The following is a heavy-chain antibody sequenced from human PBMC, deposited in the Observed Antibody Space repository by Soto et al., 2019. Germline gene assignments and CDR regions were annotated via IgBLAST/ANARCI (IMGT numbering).Heavy chain of an antibody. V-gene: IGHV4-39*01. CDR2: IYYGGST. CDR3: ARLSNYYYHMDV. J-gene: IGHJ6*03. CDR1: GDCISSTSYN. Sequence: SETLSLTCTVSGDCISSTSYNWGWICQPPGKGLEWIGNIYYGGSTYYSPSLKSRVTTSVDTSKNQFSLRLSSVTAADTAVYYCARLSNYYYHMDVWGKGTTVTVSS.